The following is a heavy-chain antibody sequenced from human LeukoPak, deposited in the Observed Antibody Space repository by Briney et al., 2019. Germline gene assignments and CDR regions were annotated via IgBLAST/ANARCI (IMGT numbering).Heavy chain of an antibody. Sequence: SETLSLTCAVYGGSFSGYYWSWIRQPPGKGLEWIGEINHSGSTNYNPSLKSRVTISVDTSKNQFSLKLSSVTAADTAVYYCARLVYRGYSYGGWFDPWGQGTLVTVSS. V-gene: IGHV4-34*01. CDR3: ARLVYRGYSYGGWFDP. CDR2: INHSGST. CDR1: GGSFSGYY. D-gene: IGHD5-18*01. J-gene: IGHJ5*02.